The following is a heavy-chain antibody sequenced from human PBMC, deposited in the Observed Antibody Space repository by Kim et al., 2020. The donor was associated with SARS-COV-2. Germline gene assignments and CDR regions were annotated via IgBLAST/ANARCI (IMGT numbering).Heavy chain of an antibody. V-gene: IGHV3-15*01. Sequence: DYTAPVKGRFTISRNDSKNTLYLQMNSLKTEDTAVYYCTTGNYDSLVVDYWGQGTLVTVSS. CDR3: TTGNYDSLVVDY. J-gene: IGHJ4*02. D-gene: IGHD3-22*01.